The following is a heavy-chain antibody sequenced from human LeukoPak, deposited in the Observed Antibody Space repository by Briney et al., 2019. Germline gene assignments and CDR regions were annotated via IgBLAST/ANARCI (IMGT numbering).Heavy chain of an antibody. CDR1: GGAVSTYL. Sequence: ASVKVPCKASGGAVSTYLFSWVRQAPGQGLEWMGGIIPIFHTAHYAQKFQGRVAITTDESTRTTYLELNSLRSEDTAVYYCARGGGTTVMTGNYYYMDVWGKGTSVTVSS. CDR2: IIPIFHTA. D-gene: IGHD4-11*01. V-gene: IGHV1-69*05. J-gene: IGHJ6*03. CDR3: ARGGGTTVMTGNYYYMDV.